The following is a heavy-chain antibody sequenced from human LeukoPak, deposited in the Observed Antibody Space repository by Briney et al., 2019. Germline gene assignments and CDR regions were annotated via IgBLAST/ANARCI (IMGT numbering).Heavy chain of an antibody. J-gene: IGHJ3*02. D-gene: IGHD6-13*01. CDR1: GFTSSSFS. V-gene: IGHV3-7*01. CDR2: IKHDGRMP. Sequence: GTLRLSCAVSGFTSSSFSMRWVRPAPGKGLEWVASIKHDGRMPSTVGPVKGRFTIYRENAKNSLYLQLNSLRAEDTAVYYWASRRVGAAAGTRGAFDIWGQGTMVTVSS. CDR3: ASRRVGAAAGTRGAFDI.